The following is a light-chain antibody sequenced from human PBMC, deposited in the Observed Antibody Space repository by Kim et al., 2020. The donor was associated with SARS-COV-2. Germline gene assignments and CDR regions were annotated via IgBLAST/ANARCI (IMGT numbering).Light chain of an antibody. V-gene: IGLV2-14*03. J-gene: IGLJ3*02. CDR3: TSYTSSSTL. CDR1: SSDFIDYNY. Sequence: PGQSITISCTGTSSDFIDYNYVSWYQQHPGKAPKLMIYDVNDRPSGVSNRFSGSKSGNTASLIISGLQAEDEADYYCTSYTSSSTLFGGGTQLTVL. CDR2: DVN.